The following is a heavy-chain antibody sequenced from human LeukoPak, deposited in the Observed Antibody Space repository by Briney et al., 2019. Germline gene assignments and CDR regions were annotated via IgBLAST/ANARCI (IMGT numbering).Heavy chain of an antibody. CDR3: ATGGRDYSDYSFASYCMDV. CDR1: GFTLSVDV. J-gene: IGHJ6*03. Sequence: GGSLRLSCAASGFTLSVDVMQWVRQAPGKGLEWVASMRSDGSNKYYADSVKGRFTISRDNSKDTLYLQMNGLRAEDTAVYYCATGGRDYSDYSFASYCMDVWGKGTAVTVSS. CDR2: MRSDGSNK. V-gene: IGHV3-30*02. D-gene: IGHD3-16*01.